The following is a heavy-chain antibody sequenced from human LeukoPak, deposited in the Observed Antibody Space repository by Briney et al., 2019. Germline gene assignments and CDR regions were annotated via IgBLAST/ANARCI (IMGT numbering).Heavy chain of an antibody. Sequence: QAGGSLRLSCAASGISFSSHGMHWVRQAPGKGLEWVAFIRNDGTIKYYADSVKGRVTISRDNSKNTLYLEMNSLRAEDAAVYYCAKDERWLQGWYFDYWGQGTLVTVSS. CDR2: IRNDGTIK. CDR1: GISFSSHG. D-gene: IGHD5-24*01. J-gene: IGHJ4*02. V-gene: IGHV3-30*02. CDR3: AKDERWLQGWYFDY.